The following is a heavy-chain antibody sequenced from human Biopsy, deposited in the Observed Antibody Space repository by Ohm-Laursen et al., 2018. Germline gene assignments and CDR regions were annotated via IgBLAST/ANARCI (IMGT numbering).Heavy chain of an antibody. D-gene: IGHD3-10*01. Sequence: SETLSLTCSVTDGSISNIINYWGWIRQPLGKGLEWLGSIYHTGITDYNPSLESRVTISVDTSNNQSSLKLSSLTAADTAVYYCARHSFGSGRDFWGQGTLVTVSS. CDR3: ARHSFGSGRDF. CDR2: IYHTGIT. CDR1: DGSISNIINY. J-gene: IGHJ4*02. V-gene: IGHV4-39*01.